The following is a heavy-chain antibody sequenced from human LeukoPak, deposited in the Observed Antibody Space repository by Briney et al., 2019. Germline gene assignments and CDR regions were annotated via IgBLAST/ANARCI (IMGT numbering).Heavy chain of an antibody. D-gene: IGHD5/OR15-5a*01. J-gene: IGHJ4*02. CDR1: GFTVSSNY. V-gene: IGHV3-53*01. CDR3: ASSTIPYYFDY. CDR2: IYSDGST. Sequence: GGSLRLSCAASGFTVSSNYMSWVRQAPGKGLEWVSVIYSDGSTYYADSVKGRFTISRDNSKNTLYLQMNSLRAEDTAVYYCASSTIPYYFDYWGQGTLVIVSS.